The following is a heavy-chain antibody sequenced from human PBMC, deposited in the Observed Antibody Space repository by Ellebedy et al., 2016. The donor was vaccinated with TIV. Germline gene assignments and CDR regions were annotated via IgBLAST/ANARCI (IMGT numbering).Heavy chain of an antibody. CDR2: ISAYNGNT. J-gene: IGHJ6*02. D-gene: IGHD6-19*01. CDR3: ARERIAVAGTVYYYYGMDV. CDR1: GYTFTSYG. Sequence: ASVKVSXXASGYTFTSYGISWVRQAPGQGLEWMGWISAYNGNTNYAQKLQGRVTMTTDTSTSTAYMELRSLRSDDTAVYYCARERIAVAGTVYYYYGMDVWGQGTTVTVSS. V-gene: IGHV1-18*01.